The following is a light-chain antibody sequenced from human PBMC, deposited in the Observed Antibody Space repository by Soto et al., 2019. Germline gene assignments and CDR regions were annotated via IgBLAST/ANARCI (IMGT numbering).Light chain of an antibody. CDR3: QQSHNWPRT. CDR2: DAS. J-gene: IGKJ1*01. V-gene: IGKV3D-20*02. Sequence: IVLKQSAGALSLSPGERATLSCRASQSVSSSYLAWYQQKPGQAPRLLIYDASNRATGIPARFSGSGSGTDFTLTISSLGPEDFAVYYCQQSHNWPRTFGQGTKVDIK. CDR1: QSVSSSY.